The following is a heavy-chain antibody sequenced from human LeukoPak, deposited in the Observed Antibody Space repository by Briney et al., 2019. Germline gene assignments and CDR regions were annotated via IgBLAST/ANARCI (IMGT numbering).Heavy chain of an antibody. J-gene: IGHJ6*03. D-gene: IGHD3-10*01. CDR2: ISSSGSTI. CDR1: GFTFSSYE. V-gene: IGHV3-48*03. Sequence: GGSLRLSCAASGFTFSSYEMNWVRQAPGKGLEWVSYISSSGSTIYYADSVKGRFTISRDNAKNSLYLQMNSLRAEDTAVYYCSRDQAPMVRGVTLYYYYYMDVWGKGTTVTVSS. CDR3: SRDQAPMVRGVTLYYYYYMDV.